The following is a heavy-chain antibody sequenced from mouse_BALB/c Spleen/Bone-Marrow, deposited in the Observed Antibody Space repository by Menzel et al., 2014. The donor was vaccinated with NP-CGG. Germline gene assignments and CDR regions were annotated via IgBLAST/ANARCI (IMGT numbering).Heavy chain of an antibody. J-gene: IGHJ3*01. D-gene: IGHD2-14*01. CDR2: IWSDGST. Sequence: VQGVESGPGLVAPSQSLSITCTVSGFSLTSYGVHWVRQPPGKGLEWLVVIWSDGSTTYNSALKSRLSISKDNFKSQVFLKMNSLQTDDTAMYYCARNSAGRYGEFAYWGQGTLVTVSA. CDR1: GFSLTSYG. V-gene: IGHV2-6*02. CDR3: ARNSAGRYGEFAY.